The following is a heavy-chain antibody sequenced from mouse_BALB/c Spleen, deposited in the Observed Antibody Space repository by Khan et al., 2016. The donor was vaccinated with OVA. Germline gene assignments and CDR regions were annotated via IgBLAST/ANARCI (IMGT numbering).Heavy chain of an antibody. V-gene: IGHV1-77*01. CDR1: GYTFTDYS. Sequence: QVQLQQSGAELARPGASVKLSCKASGYTFTDYSINWVKQRTGQGLEWIGEIYPGSGDIYYNQRFKGKATLTADKSSSTAYMQLSSLTSEASAVYFCARRNYFGYAFAYWGQGTLVTVSA. D-gene: IGHD1-2*01. CDR2: IYPGSGDI. J-gene: IGHJ3*01. CDR3: ARRNYFGYAFAY.